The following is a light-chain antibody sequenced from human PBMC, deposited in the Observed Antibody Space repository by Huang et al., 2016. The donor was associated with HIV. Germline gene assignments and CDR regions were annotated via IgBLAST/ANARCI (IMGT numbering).Light chain of an antibody. Sequence: EIVLTQSPATLSLSPGERATLSCRASQSVGGYLAWYQQKPGQAPRLLIYDASNRATGIPARFSGSGSGTDCTLTISSLQPEDFAVYYCQQRTNWPPGFTFGPGTKVDIK. CDR3: QQRTNWPPGFT. V-gene: IGKV3-11*01. CDR1: QSVGGY. J-gene: IGKJ3*01. CDR2: DAS.